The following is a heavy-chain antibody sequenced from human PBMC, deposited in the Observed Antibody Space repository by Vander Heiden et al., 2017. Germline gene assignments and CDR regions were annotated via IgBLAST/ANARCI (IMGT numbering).Heavy chain of an antibody. CDR1: GFTFSSYS. J-gene: IGHJ4*02. CDR3: ARAIAVAGLVDY. CDR2: ISSSSSYI. Sequence: EVQLVESGGGLVKPGGSLRLSRAASGFTFSSYSMNWVRQAPGKGLEWVSSISSSSSYIYYADSVKGRFTISRDNAKNSLYLQMNSLRAEDTAVYYCARAIAVAGLVDYWGQGTLVTVSS. V-gene: IGHV3-21*01. D-gene: IGHD6-19*01.